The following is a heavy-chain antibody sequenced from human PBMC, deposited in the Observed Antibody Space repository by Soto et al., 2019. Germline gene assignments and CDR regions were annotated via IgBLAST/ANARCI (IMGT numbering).Heavy chain of an antibody. CDR2: ISSNAGSI. D-gene: IGHD1-26*01. CDR3: VKDRWVDY. V-gene: IGHV3-64D*08. Sequence: GGSRRLSCSVFGFTFRNYAMHWVRQAPGKGLEYVSSISSNAGSIYYADSVKGRFTISRDNSKGTLYLQMSSLRPEDTAVYYCVKDRWVDYWGQGALVTVSS. CDR1: GFTFRNYA. J-gene: IGHJ4*02.